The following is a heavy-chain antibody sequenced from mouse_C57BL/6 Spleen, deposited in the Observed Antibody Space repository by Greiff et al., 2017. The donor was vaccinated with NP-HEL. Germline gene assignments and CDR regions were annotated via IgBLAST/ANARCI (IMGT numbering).Heavy chain of an antibody. Sequence: VQLQQPGAELVRPGSSVKLSCKASGYTFTSYWMHWVKQRPIQGLEWIGNIDPSDSETHYNQKFKDKATLTVDKSSSTAYMQLSSLTSEDSAVDYCARYGSSYGYFDVWGTGTTVTVSS. D-gene: IGHD1-1*01. CDR2: IDPSDSET. CDR3: ARYGSSYGYFDV. CDR1: GYTFTSYW. J-gene: IGHJ1*03. V-gene: IGHV1-52*01.